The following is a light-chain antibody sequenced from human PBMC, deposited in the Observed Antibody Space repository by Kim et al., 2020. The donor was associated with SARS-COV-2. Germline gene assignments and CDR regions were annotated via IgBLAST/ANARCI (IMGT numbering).Light chain of an antibody. CDR2: AAS. CDR1: QNISNY. J-gene: IGKJ3*01. CDR3: QQGNSIPFT. Sequence: ASVGDRVTITWRASQNISNYLTWYQQKPGKAPKLLIYAASSLQSGVPSRFRGSGSGTDFTLSINSLQPEDFATYFCQQGNSIPFTFGPGTKVEIK. V-gene: IGKV1-39*01.